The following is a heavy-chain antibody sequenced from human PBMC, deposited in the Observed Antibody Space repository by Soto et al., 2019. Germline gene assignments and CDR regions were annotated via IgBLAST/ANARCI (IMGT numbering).Heavy chain of an antibody. CDR1: GYTFTGYY. J-gene: IGHJ5*02. Sequence: WASVKVSCKASGYTFTGYYMHWLRQAPGQGLGWMGWINPNSGGTNYAQKFQGRVTMTRDTSISTAYMELSRLRSDDTAVYYCARDALPGTTRSGRAWFDPWGQGTLVTVSS. D-gene: IGHD1-7*01. CDR3: ARDALPGTTRSGRAWFDP. CDR2: INPNSGGT. V-gene: IGHV1-2*02.